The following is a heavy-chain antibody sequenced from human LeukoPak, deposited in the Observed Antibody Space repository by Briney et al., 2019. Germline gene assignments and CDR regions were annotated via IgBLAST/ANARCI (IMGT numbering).Heavy chain of an antibody. D-gene: IGHD3-10*01. V-gene: IGHV4-4*02. J-gene: IGHJ4*02. Sequence: SGTLSLTCAVSGGSISSSNWWSWVRQPPGKGLEWIGEIYHSGSTNYNPSLKSRVTISVDKSKNQFSLKLSSVTAADTAVYYCARARITMVRGVPLIDYWGQGTLVTVSS. CDR1: GGSISSSNW. CDR3: ARARITMVRGVPLIDY. CDR2: IYHSGST.